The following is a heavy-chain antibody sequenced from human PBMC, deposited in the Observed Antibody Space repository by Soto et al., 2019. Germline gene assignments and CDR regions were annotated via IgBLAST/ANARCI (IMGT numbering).Heavy chain of an antibody. J-gene: IGHJ4*02. D-gene: IGHD2-21*02. CDR3: ARDRDVVGTATFDH. CDR1: GFTFSSYA. V-gene: IGHV3-30-3*01. Sequence: QVQRVESGGGVVQPGRSLRLSCAASGFTFSSYAMHWVRQAPGQGLEWVAVISYDGSNKYYADSVKGRFTISRDNSKNTLNLQMNSLRAEDTAVYYCARDRDVVGTATFDHWGQGTLVTVSS. CDR2: ISYDGSNK.